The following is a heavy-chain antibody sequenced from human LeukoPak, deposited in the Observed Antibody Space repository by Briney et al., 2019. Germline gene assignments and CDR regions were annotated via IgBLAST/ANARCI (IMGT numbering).Heavy chain of an antibody. CDR1: GYTFTSCD. V-gene: IGHV1-8*01. CDR2: MNPDSGNT. CDR3: ARAQYGDYYFDY. J-gene: IGHJ4*02. Sequence: ASVKVSCKASGYTFTSCDINWVRQATGQGLEWMGWMNPDSGNTGYAQKFQDRVTMTRNTSISTAYMELSSLRSEDTAVYYCARAQYGDYYFDYWGQGTLVTVSS. D-gene: IGHD4-17*01.